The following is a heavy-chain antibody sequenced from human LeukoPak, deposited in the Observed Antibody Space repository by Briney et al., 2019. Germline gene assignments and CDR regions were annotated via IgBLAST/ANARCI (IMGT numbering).Heavy chain of an antibody. J-gene: IGHJ4*02. CDR1: GFPFSDFS. CDR3: AKQSYARSLGE. D-gene: IGHD2-8*01. CDR2: TNSGGTST. V-gene: IGHV3-23*01. Sequence: GGSLRLSCATSGFPFSDFSMSWVRQAPGKGLGWISTTNSGGTSTYYSESVKGRFTISRDNSKNTLYLQMSSLRVEDTAVYYCAKQSYARSLGEGGPGTLVSVSS.